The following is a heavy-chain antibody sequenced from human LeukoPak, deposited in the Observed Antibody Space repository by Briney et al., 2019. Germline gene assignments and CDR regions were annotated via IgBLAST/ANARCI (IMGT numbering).Heavy chain of an antibody. CDR3: ARAASSGYPGAFDI. Sequence: SETLSLTCTVSGGSISSGGYYWSWIRQRPGKGLEWIGYIYYSGSTYYNPSLKSRVTISVDTSKNQFSLKLSSVTAADTAVYYCARAASSGYPGAFDIWGQGTMVTVSS. V-gene: IGHV4-31*03. CDR2: IYYSGST. CDR1: GGSISSGGYY. D-gene: IGHD3-22*01. J-gene: IGHJ3*02.